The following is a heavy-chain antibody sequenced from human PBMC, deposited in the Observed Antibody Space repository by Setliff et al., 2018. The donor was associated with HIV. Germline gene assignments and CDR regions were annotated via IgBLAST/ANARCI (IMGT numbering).Heavy chain of an antibody. J-gene: IGHJ5*02. V-gene: IGHV3-21*01. CDR2: ISSSGGYI. D-gene: IGHD1-1*01. CDR1: GFTFTKSA. Sequence: PGGSLRLSCAASGFTFTKSAMNWVRQAPGKGLEWVSSISSSGGYIYYADSVKGRFTIFRDNAKKSVYLELNSLRAEDTAVYYCVRDHRPSNNNWHHWFDPWGQGTLVTVSS. CDR3: VRDHRPSNNNWHHWFDP.